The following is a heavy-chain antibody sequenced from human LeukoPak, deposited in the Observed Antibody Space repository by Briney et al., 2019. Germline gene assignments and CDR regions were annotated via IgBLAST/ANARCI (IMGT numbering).Heavy chain of an antibody. Sequence: GASVKVSCKASGYTFTGYYMHWVRQAPGQGLEWMGWINPNSGGTNYAQKFQGRVTMTRDTSISTAYMELSRLRSDDTAVYYCARTGIVVVPAALYKAFDIWGQGTMVTVSS. J-gene: IGHJ3*02. D-gene: IGHD2-2*01. V-gene: IGHV1-2*02. CDR1: GYTFTGYY. CDR3: ARTGIVVVPAALYKAFDI. CDR2: INPNSGGT.